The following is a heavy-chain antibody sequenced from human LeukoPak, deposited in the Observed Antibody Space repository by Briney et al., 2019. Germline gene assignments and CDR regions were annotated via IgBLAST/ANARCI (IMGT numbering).Heavy chain of an antibody. J-gene: IGHJ4*02. V-gene: IGHV4-61*02. D-gene: IGHD3-22*01. CDR2: IYTSGST. Sequence: PSETLSLTCTVSGGSISSGSYYSSWIRQPAGKGLEWIARIYTSGSTNYNPSLKSRVTISVDTSKNQFSLKLSSVTAADTAVYYCARSYYDSSGYYRKPTRDLQNFDYWGQGTLVTVSS. CDR3: ARSYYDSSGYYRKPTRDLQNFDY. CDR1: GGSISSGSYY.